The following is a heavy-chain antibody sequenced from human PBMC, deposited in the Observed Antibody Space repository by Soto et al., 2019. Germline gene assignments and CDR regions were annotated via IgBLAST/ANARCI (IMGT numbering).Heavy chain of an antibody. CDR2: ISGSGGST. D-gene: IGHD2-8*01. CDR3: AKAPRVYAIQVGYFDY. J-gene: IGHJ4*02. V-gene: IGHV3-23*01. CDR1: GFTFSIYA. Sequence: PGGSLLLGCASSGFTFSIYAMSWVRQAPGKGLEWVSAISGSGGSTYYADSVKGRFTISRDNSKNTLYLQMNSLRAEDTAVYYCAKAPRVYAIQVGYFDYWGQGTMVTVSS.